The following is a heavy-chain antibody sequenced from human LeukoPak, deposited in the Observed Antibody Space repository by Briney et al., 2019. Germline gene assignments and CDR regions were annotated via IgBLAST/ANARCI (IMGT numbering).Heavy chain of an antibody. D-gene: IGHD5-24*01. J-gene: IGHJ4*02. Sequence: PSETLSLTCTVSGGSSGDSIRGYYWSWIRQPPGEGLKWIGYIYYSGSTEYYPSLKSRVTISVDTSKNQFSLKLTSVTAADTAVYYCARGRPGRDGYHYFDYWAQGTLVPVSS. CDR2: IYYSGST. V-gene: IGHV4-61*08. CDR1: GGSSGDSIRGYY. CDR3: ARGRPGRDGYHYFDY.